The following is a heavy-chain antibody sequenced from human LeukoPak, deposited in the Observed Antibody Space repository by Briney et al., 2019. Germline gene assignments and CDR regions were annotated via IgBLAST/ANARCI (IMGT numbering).Heavy chain of an antibody. D-gene: IGHD3-22*01. CDR2: IYYSGST. CDR3: ASYYYDSSGYLRSGAFDI. V-gene: IGHV4-31*03. Sequence: PSETLSLTCTVSGGSISSGGYYCSWIRQHPGKGLEWIGYIYYSGSTYYNPSLKSRVTISVDTSKNQFSLKLSSVTAADTAVYYCASYYYDSSGYLRSGAFDIWGQGTMVTVSS. CDR1: GGSISSGGYY. J-gene: IGHJ3*02.